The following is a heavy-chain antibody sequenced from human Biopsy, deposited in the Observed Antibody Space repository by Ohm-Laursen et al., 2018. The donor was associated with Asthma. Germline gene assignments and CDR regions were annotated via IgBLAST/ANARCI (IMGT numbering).Heavy chain of an antibody. V-gene: IGHV3-23*01. CDR1: GFTFSNYA. J-gene: IGHJ6*02. D-gene: IGHD5-24*01. Sequence: SLRLSCSASGFTFSNYAMSWVRQAPGKGLEWVSSITGSGGFTYYADSVKGRFTISRDKSENTLYLQMNSLRAEDTAVYHCARISRLGYNSLDYGMDVWGQGTTVTVSS. CDR2: ITGSGGFT. CDR3: ARISRLGYNSLDYGMDV.